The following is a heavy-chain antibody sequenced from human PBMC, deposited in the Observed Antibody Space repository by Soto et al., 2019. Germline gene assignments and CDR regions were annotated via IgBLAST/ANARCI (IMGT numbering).Heavy chain of an antibody. CDR2: IYHSGST. CDR1: GGSISSGGYS. CDR3: ARVETIKYYYGMDV. V-gene: IGHV4-30-2*01. J-gene: IGHJ6*02. Sequence: PSETLSLTCAVSGGSISSGGYSWSWIRQPPGKGLEWIGYIYHSGSTYYNPSLKSRVAISVDRSKNQFSLKLSSVTAADTAVYYCARVETIKYYYGMDVWGQGTTVTVSS. D-gene: IGHD3-9*01.